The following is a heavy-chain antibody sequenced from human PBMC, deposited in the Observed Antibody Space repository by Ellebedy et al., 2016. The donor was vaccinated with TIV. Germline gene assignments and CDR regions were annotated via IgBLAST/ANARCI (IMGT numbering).Heavy chain of an antibody. CDR2: VSGYNGNT. CDR1: GYTFTSFG. J-gene: IGHJ4*02. CDR3: ARRPSRGGSLDY. Sequence: ASVKVSXXASGYTFTSFGFSWVRQAPGQGLEWMGRVSGYNGNTNYAQKLQGRVTMTTDTSTSTAYMELRSLRSDDTAVYYCARRPSRGGSLDYWGQGTLVTVSS. D-gene: IGHD2-15*01. V-gene: IGHV1-18*01.